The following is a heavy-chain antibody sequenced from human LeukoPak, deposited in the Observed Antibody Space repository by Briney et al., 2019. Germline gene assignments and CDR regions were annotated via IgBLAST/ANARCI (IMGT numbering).Heavy chain of an antibody. J-gene: IGHJ4*02. CDR1: GGTFSSYA. D-gene: IGHD6-13*01. Sequence: GSSVKVSCKASGGTFSSYAISWVRQAPGQGLEWMGGIIPILGTANYAQKFQGRVTITTDESTSTAYMELSSLRSEDTAVYYCARVVGSSTHTYYFDYWGQGTLVTVSS. CDR3: ARVVGSSTHTYYFDY. CDR2: IIPILGTA. V-gene: IGHV1-69*05.